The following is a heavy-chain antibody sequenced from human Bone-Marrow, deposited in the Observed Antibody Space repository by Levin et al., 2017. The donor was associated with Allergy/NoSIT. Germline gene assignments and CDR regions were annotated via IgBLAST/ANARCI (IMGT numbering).Heavy chain of an antibody. D-gene: IGHD3-10*01. CDR1: GFTFSSYG. CDR2: IWYDGSNK. J-gene: IGHJ2*01. V-gene: IGHV3-33*01. Sequence: QPGGSLRLSCAASGFTFSSYGMHWVRQAPGKGLEWVAVIWYDGSNKYYADSVKGRFTISRDNSKNTLYLQMNSLRAEDTAVYYCARERASRTMVRGVIPTLPGNWYFDLWGRGTLVTVSS. CDR3: ARERASRTMVRGVIPTLPGNWYFDL.